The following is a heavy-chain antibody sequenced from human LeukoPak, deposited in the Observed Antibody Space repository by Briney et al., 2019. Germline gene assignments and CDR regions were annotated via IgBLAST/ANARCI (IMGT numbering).Heavy chain of an antibody. Sequence: ASVKVSCKASGYLFNNYGISWVRQAPGQGLEWMGWISGSTGDTYYAQKHQDRVTMTTETSTTTVHMELRSLRSDDTAVYYCARDGLYGMDVWGKGTTVTVS. V-gene: IGHV1-18*04. CDR3: ARDGLYGMDV. J-gene: IGHJ6*04. CDR2: ISGSTGDT. CDR1: GYLFNNYG.